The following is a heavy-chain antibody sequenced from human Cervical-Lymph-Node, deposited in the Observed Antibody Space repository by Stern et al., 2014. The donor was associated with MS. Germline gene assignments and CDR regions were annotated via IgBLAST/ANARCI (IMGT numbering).Heavy chain of an antibody. V-gene: IGHV4-39*01. Sequence: VQLLESGPGLVKPSETLSLTCTVSGGSISSSRSYWGWIRQSPGKGLEWIGSIYYGGGTYYNPSLKSRVTVSVDTSQNQFSLRLSSGTAADTAVYYCARHSSSWSKPNYFDYWGQGTLVTVSS. CDR1: GGSISSSRSY. J-gene: IGHJ4*02. D-gene: IGHD6-13*01. CDR3: ARHSSSWSKPNYFDY. CDR2: IYYGGGT.